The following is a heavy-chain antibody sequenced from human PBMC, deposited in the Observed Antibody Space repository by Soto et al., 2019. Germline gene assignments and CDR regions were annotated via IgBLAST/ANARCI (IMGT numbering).Heavy chain of an antibody. V-gene: IGHV1-69*13. CDR2: IIPIFGTA. Sequence: GASVKVSCKASGGTFSSYAISWVRQAPGQGLEWMGGIIPIFGTANYAQKFQGRVTITADESTSTAYKELSSLRSEDTAVYYCARDDSGYAYFDYWGQGTLVTVSS. J-gene: IGHJ4*02. CDR3: ARDDSGYAYFDY. D-gene: IGHD5-12*01. CDR1: GGTFSSYA.